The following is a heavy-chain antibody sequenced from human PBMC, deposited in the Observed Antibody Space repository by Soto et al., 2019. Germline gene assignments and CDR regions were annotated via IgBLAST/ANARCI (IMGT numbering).Heavy chain of an antibody. CDR1: GFNFGSYA. J-gene: IGHJ4*02. V-gene: IGHV3-23*01. CDR2: VSGSGSSP. Sequence: EEQLLESGGGFVQPGGSLRLSCAATGFNFGSYAMGWVRQAPGKGLEWVSGVSGSGSSPYYADSVKGRLTISKDKSKNTLYLDLNNLRSEDTAVYFCVKGKESGYRGAFDSWGQGTMVTVSS. CDR3: VKGKESGYRGAFDS. D-gene: IGHD5-18*01.